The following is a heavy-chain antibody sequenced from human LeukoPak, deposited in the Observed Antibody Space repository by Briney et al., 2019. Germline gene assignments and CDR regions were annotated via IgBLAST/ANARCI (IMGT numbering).Heavy chain of an antibody. CDR1: GYTFTSYG. CDR3: ARASYYDILRAISGAFDI. J-gene: IGHJ3*02. D-gene: IGHD3-9*01. V-gene: IGHV1-18*03. Sequence: ASVKVSCKASGYTFTSYGISWVRQAPGQGLEWMGWISAYNGHTKYAQKFQGRVTMTTDTSTTTAYMEVRSLRSEDMAVYYCARASYYDILRAISGAFDIWGQGTMVTVSS. CDR2: ISAYNGHT.